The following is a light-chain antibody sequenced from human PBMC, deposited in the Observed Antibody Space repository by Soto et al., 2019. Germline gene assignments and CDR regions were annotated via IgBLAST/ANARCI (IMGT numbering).Light chain of an antibody. Sequence: EIVLTQSPGTLSLSPGERATLFCRASQSVSSSYLAWYQQKPGQSPRLLIYGASSRFTGIPDRFSGSWSGTDFTLTISRLEPDDFAVYYCQQHSSPPPSRTFGQGTKVEIK. J-gene: IGKJ1*01. CDR3: QQHSSPPPSRT. V-gene: IGKV3-20*01. CDR1: QSVSSSY. CDR2: GAS.